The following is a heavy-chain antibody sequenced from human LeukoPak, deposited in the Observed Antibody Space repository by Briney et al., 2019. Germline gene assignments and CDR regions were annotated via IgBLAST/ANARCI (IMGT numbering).Heavy chain of an antibody. J-gene: IGHJ4*02. Sequence: GGSLRLSCAASGCTFSSYAMSWVRQAPGKGLEWVSAISGSGGSTYYADSVKGRFTISRDNSKNTLYLQMNSLRAEDTAVYYCAKDQDIVVVVAFDYWGQGTLVTVSS. CDR2: ISGSGGST. CDR3: AKDQDIVVVVAFDY. V-gene: IGHV3-23*01. CDR1: GCTFSSYA. D-gene: IGHD2-15*01.